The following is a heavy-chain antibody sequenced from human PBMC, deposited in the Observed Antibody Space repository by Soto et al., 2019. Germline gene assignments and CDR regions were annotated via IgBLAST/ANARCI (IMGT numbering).Heavy chain of an antibody. D-gene: IGHD3-22*01. CDR2: ISAYNGNT. J-gene: IGHJ4*02. Sequence: ASVKVSCKASGYTFTSYGISWVRQAPGQGLEWMGWISAYNGNTNYAQKLQGRVTMTTDTSTSTAYMELRSLRSDDTAVYYCARGVINYYDSSGYRYYFDYWGQGTLVTVSS. CDR3: ARGVINYYDSSGYRYYFDY. V-gene: IGHV1-18*04. CDR1: GYTFTSYG.